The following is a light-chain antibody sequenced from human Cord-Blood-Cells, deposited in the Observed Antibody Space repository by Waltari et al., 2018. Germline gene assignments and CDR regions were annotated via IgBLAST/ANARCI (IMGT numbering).Light chain of an antibody. V-gene: IGLV2-23*01. J-gene: IGLJ1*01. CDR3: CSYAGSSSLYV. Sequence: QSALTQPASVSGSPGPSIPISRPGTSSVFWSYNLVSLYKQHPGKATKLMIYEGSKRPSGVSNRFSGSKSGNTASLTFSGLQAEDEADYYCCSYAGSSSLYVFGTGTKVTVL. CDR2: EGS. CDR1: SSVFWSYNL.